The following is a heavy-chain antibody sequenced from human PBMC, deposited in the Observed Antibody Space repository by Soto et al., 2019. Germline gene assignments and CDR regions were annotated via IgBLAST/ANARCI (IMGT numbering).Heavy chain of an antibody. J-gene: IGHJ3*02. CDR2: IYPGDSDT. V-gene: IGHV5-51*01. CDR3: ARPTVTDAFDI. D-gene: IGHD4-17*01. Sequence: GGALKISCKGSGYSFSRHWVGRVRQMPGKGLEWMGIIYPGDSDTRYSPSFQGQVTISADKSISTAYLRWSSLKASDTAMYYCARPTVTDAFDIWGQGTMVTVSS. CDR1: GYSFSRHW.